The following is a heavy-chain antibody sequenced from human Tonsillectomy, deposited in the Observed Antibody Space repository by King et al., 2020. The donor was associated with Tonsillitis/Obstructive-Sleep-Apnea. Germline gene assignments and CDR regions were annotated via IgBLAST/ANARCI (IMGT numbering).Heavy chain of an antibody. CDR3: VRGHSSGWTTFDY. D-gene: IGHD6-19*01. CDR1: GFTFDNHG. CDR2: INWNGGST. J-gene: IGHJ4*02. V-gene: IGHV3-20*01. Sequence: DVQLVESGGGVVRPGGSLRLPCAASGFTFDNHGMSWVRQAPGKGLEWVSGINWNGGSTGYADSVKGRFTISRDNAKNSLYLQMNSLRAEDTALYHCVRGHSSGWTTFDYWGQGTLVTVSS.